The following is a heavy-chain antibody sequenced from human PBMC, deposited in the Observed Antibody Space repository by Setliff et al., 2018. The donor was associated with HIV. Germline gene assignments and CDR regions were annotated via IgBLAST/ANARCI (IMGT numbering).Heavy chain of an antibody. CDR1: GYIFTNFW. D-gene: IGHD3-22*01. J-gene: IGHJ4*02. CDR2: VYPGDFDS. Sequence: GESLKISCQASGYIFTNFWIGWVRQMPGKGLEWMGTVYPGDFDSIYNESFQGHVTMSVDKATRTAYLEWSSLKASDTAIYYCARCKSEDSGYGPRYYDFWGQGTLVTVSS. CDR3: ARCKSEDSGYGPRYYDF. V-gene: IGHV5-51*01.